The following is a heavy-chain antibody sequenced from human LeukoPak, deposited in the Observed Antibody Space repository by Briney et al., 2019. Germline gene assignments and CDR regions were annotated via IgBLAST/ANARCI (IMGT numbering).Heavy chain of an antibody. CDR2: ISGSGGST. V-gene: IGHV3-23*01. CDR3: AKGRYYDDSSDAFDI. CDR1: GLTFSSHA. D-gene: IGHD3-22*01. Sequence: PRGSLRLSCAASGLTFSSHAMSWVRQAPGKGLEWVSAISGSGGSTYYADSVKGRFTISRDNSKNTLYLQMNSLRAEDTAVYYCAKGRYYDDSSDAFDIWGQGTMVTVSS. J-gene: IGHJ3*02.